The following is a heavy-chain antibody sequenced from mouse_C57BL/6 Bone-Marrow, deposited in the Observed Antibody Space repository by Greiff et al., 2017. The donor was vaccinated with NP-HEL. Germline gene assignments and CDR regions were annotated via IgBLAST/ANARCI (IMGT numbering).Heavy chain of an antibody. CDR3: ARGMVTTRDY. D-gene: IGHD2-2*01. V-gene: IGHV5-4*01. J-gene: IGHJ2*01. CDR2: ISDGGSYT. Sequence: EVQLVESGGGLVKPGGSLKLSCAASGFTFSSYAMSWVRQTPEKRLEWVATISDGGSYTYYPDNVKGRFTISRDNAKNNLYLQMSHLKSEDTAMYYCARGMVTTRDYWGQGTTLTVSS. CDR1: GFTFSSYA.